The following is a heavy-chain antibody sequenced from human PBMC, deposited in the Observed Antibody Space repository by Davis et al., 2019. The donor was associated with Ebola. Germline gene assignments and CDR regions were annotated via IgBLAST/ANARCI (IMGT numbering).Heavy chain of an antibody. CDR3: ARHLYADSTFEY. CDR2: IYYSGST. CDR1: GFAFSSYA. D-gene: IGHD2-21*01. J-gene: IGHJ4*02. Sequence: ESLKISCLASGFAFSSYAMKWVRQLPGKGLEWIGYIYYSGSTNYNPSLKSRVTMSVDTSNNQFSLKLSSVTAADTAVYYCARHLYADSTFEYWGQGTLVTVSS. V-gene: IGHV4-59*08.